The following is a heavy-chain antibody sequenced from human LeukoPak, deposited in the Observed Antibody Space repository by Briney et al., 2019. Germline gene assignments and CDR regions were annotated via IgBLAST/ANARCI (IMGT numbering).Heavy chain of an antibody. Sequence: GGSLRLSCVASGFSVTNYGLIWVRQAPGKGLEWVSSISSSSSYIYYADSVKGRFTISRDNAKNSLYLQMNSLRAEDTALYYCAKALTPPNYYDSSGYDYWGQGTLVTVSS. V-gene: IGHV3-21*04. J-gene: IGHJ4*02. CDR3: AKALTPPNYYDSSGYDY. CDR1: GFSVTNYG. D-gene: IGHD3-22*01. CDR2: ISSSSSYI.